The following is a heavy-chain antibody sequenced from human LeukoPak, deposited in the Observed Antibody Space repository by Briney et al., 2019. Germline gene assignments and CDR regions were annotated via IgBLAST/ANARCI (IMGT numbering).Heavy chain of an antibody. Sequence: GGSLRLSCAASGFTFDDYAMQWVRQAPGKGLEWVSLISGDGGSTYYADSVKGRFTISRDNSKNSLYLQMNSLRTEDTALYYCAKDPTDSAAAPGLGIDYWGQGTLVTVSS. CDR3: AKDPTDSAAAPGLGIDY. CDR2: ISGDGGST. J-gene: IGHJ4*02. D-gene: IGHD6-13*01. CDR1: GFTFDDYA. V-gene: IGHV3-43*02.